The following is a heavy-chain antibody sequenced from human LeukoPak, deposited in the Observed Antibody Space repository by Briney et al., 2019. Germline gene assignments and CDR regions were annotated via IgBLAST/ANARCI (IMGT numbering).Heavy chain of an antibody. CDR1: GFTFSSHW. CDR2: IKKDGSEK. CDR3: ARDLHCSGGSCYSGLHY. J-gene: IGHJ4*02. V-gene: IGHV3-7*01. Sequence: GGSLRLSCAASGFTFSSHWMSWVRQAPGKGLEWVANIKKDGSEKYYVDSVKGRFTISRDNAKTSLYLQMNSLRAEDTAVYYCARDLHCSGGSCYSGLHYWGQGTLVTVSS. D-gene: IGHD2-15*01.